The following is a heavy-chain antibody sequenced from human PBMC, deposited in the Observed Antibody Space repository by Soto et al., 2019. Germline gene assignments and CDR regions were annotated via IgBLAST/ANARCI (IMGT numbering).Heavy chain of an antibody. CDR2: ISSSSSTI. V-gene: IGHV3-48*02. CDR3: ARDRAFGGVILYYFDY. Sequence: PGGSLRLSCAASGFTFSSYSMNWVRRAPGKGLEWVSYISSSSSTIYYADSVKGRFTISRDNAKNSLYLQMNSLRDEDTAVYYCARDRAFGGVILYYFDYWGQGTLVTVSS. D-gene: IGHD3-16*02. CDR1: GFTFSSYS. J-gene: IGHJ4*02.